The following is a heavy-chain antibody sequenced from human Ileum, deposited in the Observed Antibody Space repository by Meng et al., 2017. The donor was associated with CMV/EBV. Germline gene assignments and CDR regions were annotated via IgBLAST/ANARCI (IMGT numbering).Heavy chain of an antibody. V-gene: IGHV1-69*02. J-gene: IGHJ4*02. D-gene: IGHD1-26*01. CDR2: FIPMLGIR. CDR3: ARGGLGAQGGAEN. Sequence: SSVKVSCKASGDNFSSYTITWVRQDPGQGLEWMGRFIPMLGIRNYAQKFRGRVTITEDKSTSTAYMELSSLRSEDTAVYYCARGGLGAQGGAENWGQGTLVTVSA. CDR1: GDNFSSYT.